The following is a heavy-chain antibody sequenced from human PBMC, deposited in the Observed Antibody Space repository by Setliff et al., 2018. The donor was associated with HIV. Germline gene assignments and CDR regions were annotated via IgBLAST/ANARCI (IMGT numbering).Heavy chain of an antibody. J-gene: IGHJ4*02. D-gene: IGHD6-13*01. CDR2: IYHSGSS. CDR1: GFSISSGYY. CDR3: ARLAGQRTITAADYFFDF. V-gene: IGHV4-38-2*01. Sequence: SETLSLTCAVSGFSISSGYYWGWIRQPPGKGLEWIGAIYHSGSSHYSPSLKSRVTLFLDSSKNQFSLTLNSLTAADTAVYYCARLAGQRTITAADYFFDFWGQGALVTVSS.